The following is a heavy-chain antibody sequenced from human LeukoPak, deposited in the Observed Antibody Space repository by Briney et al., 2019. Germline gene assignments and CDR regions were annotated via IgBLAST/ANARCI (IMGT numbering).Heavy chain of an antibody. CDR2: ISGSGGST. CDR1: GFTFSSYA. D-gene: IGHD6-13*01. J-gene: IGHJ4*02. Sequence: GGSLRLSCAASGFTFSSYAMSWVRQAPGKGLEWVSAISGSGGSTYYADSVKGRFTISRDNSKDTLYLQMNSLRAEDTAVYYCARDGYSSSWYYFDYWGQGTLVTVSS. CDR3: ARDGYSSSWYYFDY. V-gene: IGHV3-23*01.